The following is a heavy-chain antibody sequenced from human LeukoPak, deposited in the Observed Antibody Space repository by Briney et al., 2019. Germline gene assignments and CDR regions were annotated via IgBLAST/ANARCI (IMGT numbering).Heavy chain of an antibody. CDR3: ATPRGVTLPPFDS. V-gene: IGHV1-2*02. Sequence: ASVKVSCKASGYTFTGYYMHWVRQAPGQGLEWMGWMNPNSGGTNYAQKFQGRVTMTRDTSISTAYMDLSSLRSDDTAVYYCATPRGVTLPPFDSWGQGTLVTVSS. CDR2: MNPNSGGT. J-gene: IGHJ4*02. D-gene: IGHD2-21*02. CDR1: GYTFTGYY.